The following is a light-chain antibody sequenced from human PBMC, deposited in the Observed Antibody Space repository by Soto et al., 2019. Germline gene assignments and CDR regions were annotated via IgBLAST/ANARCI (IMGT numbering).Light chain of an antibody. V-gene: IGKV2-28*01. J-gene: IGKJ1*01. Sequence: DIVLTQSPLSLPVTAGEPASVSCRSSQSLLHSNGYTYLDWYLQKPGQSPQLLIYWGSNRASGVPDRFSGSGSGTDFTLKISRVEAEDVGSYYCMQALQTPWTFGQGTKVDIK. CDR2: WGS. CDR3: MQALQTPWT. CDR1: QSLLHSNGYTY.